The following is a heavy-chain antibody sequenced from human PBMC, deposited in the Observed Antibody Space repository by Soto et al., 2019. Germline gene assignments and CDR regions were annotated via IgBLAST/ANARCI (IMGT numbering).Heavy chain of an antibody. Sequence: SETLSLTWTASGVSISSYYWRWIGQVPVKGLEWIGYIYYSGSTNYNPSLKSRVTISVDTSKNQFSLKLSSVTAADTAVHHCARVLGHSSSWHESFDYWGQGTLPTDSS. CDR3: ARVLGHSSSWHESFDY. V-gene: IGHV4-59*01. CDR1: GVSISSYY. J-gene: IGHJ4*02. CDR2: IYYSGST. D-gene: IGHD6-13*01.